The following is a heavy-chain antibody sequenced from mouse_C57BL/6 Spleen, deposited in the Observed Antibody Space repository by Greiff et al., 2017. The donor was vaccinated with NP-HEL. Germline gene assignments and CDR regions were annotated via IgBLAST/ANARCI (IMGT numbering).Heavy chain of an antibody. V-gene: IGHV3-6*01. D-gene: IGHD2-5*01. Sequence: VQLQQSGPGLVKPSQSLSLTCSVTGYSITSGYYWNWIRQFPGNKLEWMGYISYDGSNNYNPSLKNRISITRDTSKNQFFLKLNSVTTEDTATYYCARVKGDSNYGRQFDYWGQGTTLTVSS. CDR3: ARVKGDSNYGRQFDY. J-gene: IGHJ2*01. CDR2: ISYDGSN. CDR1: GYSITSGYY.